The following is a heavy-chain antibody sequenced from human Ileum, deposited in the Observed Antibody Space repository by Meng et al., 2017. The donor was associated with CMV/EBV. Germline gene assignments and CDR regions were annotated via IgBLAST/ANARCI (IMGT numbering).Heavy chain of an antibody. Sequence: SNYYIHWLQQAPGQGLEWMGRINPSNGDTAYAQRFQGRVAMTRDTSITTAYMDLNWLNSDDAAVYYCARGDNRGHHTLRSWGQGALVTVSS. CDR1: SNYY. CDR2: INPSNGDT. D-gene: IGHD3-10*01. J-gene: IGHJ5*02. CDR3: ARGDNRGHHTLRS. V-gene: IGHV1-2*06.